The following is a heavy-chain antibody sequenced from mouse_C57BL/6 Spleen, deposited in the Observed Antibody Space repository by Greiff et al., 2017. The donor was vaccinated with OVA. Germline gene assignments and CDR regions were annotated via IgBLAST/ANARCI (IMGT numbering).Heavy chain of an antibody. Sequence: EVKLQESGPGLVKPSQSLSLTCSVTGYSITSGYYWNWIRQFPGNKLEWMGYISYDGSNNYNPSLKNRISITRDTSKNQFFLKLNSVTTEDTATYYCARAWGAFFDYWGQGTTLTVSS. CDR2: ISYDGSN. J-gene: IGHJ2*01. CDR1: GYSITSGYY. CDR3: ARAWGAFFDY. V-gene: IGHV3-6*01.